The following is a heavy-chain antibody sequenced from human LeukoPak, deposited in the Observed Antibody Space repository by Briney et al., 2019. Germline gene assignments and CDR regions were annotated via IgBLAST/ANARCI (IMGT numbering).Heavy chain of an antibody. Sequence: PGGSLRLSCAASGFTFSSYNMNWVRQAPGKGLEWVAIIWYDGSNEYYADSVKGRFSISRDNSKSTLYLEMNSLRADDTAIYYCASSTVTTRGVGDFDLWGHGTWVTVSS. CDR2: IWYDGSNE. D-gene: IGHD4-17*01. CDR1: GFTFSSYN. J-gene: IGHJ3*01. V-gene: IGHV3-33*08. CDR3: ASSTVTTRGVGDFDL.